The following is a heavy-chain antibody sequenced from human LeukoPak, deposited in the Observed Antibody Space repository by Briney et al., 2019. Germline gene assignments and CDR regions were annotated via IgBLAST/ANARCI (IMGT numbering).Heavy chain of an antibody. D-gene: IGHD5-24*01. CDR3: ARGSRTIELGDDY. J-gene: IGHJ4*02. Sequence: PGGSLRLSCAASGFTFSDSYMSWIRQTPGEGLEWLSYISSSSSDTNYADSVKGRFTISRDNAKKSLYLQMNNLRAEDTAVYYCARGSRTIELGDDYWGQGTLVTASS. CDR1: GFTFSDSY. CDR2: ISSSSSDT. V-gene: IGHV3-11*06.